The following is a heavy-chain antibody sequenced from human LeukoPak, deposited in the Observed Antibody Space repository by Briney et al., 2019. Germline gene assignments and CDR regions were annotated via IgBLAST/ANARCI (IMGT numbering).Heavy chain of an antibody. V-gene: IGHV3-74*01. D-gene: IGHD2-2*01. CDR3: SARSGYERLPRGCQDSAFDFGI. CDR1: GFAFSGLW. CDR2: INSDGSSG. Sequence: GRSLRLSCAASGFAFSGLWMHWVAQAPGTGLMGVCRINSDGSSGSYADSVKGRFTISKVTAKNTQYMQLNSLRAEATAVSYCSARSGYERLPRGCQDSAFDFGIWG. J-gene: IGHJ3*02.